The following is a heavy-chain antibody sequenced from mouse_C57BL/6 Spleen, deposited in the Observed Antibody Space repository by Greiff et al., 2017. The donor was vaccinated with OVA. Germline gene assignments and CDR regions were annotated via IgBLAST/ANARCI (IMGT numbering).Heavy chain of an antibody. CDR1: GYAFSSYW. CDR3: ARGGVTTRDFNY. D-gene: IGHD2-2*01. CDR2: LYPGDGDT. J-gene: IGHJ2*01. V-gene: IGHV1-80*01. Sequence: QVQLQQSGAELVKPGASVKISCKASGYAFSSYWMNWVKQRPGKGLEWIGQLYPGDGDTNYNGKFKGKATLTADKSSSTAYMQLSSLTSEDSAVYFCARGGVTTRDFNYWGQGTTLTVSS.